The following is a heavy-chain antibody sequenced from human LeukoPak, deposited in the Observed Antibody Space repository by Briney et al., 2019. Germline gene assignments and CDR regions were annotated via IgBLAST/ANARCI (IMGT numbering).Heavy chain of an antibody. J-gene: IGHJ2*01. CDR3: ARGKVGVDWCFDI. Sequence: ASVKVSCKASGYTFTGYYVHWVRQAPGQGLEWIGSISPYNGGTKFAQNFQGRVSMTSDASISTASMEFRSLTSDDTAVYYCARGKVGVDWCFDIWGRGTLVSVSS. D-gene: IGHD1-26*01. CDR1: GYTFTGYY. V-gene: IGHV1-2*02. CDR2: ISPYNGGT.